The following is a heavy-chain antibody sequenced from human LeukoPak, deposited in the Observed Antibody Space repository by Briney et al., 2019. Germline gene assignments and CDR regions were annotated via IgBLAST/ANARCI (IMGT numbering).Heavy chain of an antibody. CDR2: ISGSGGST. V-gene: IGHV3-23*01. Sequence: GGPLRLSCAASGFTFSSYAMSWVRQAPGKGLEWVSAISGSGGSTYYADSVKGRFTISRDNSKNTLYLQMNSLRAEDTAVYYCANMVIAVAGTDYWGQGTLVTVSS. CDR3: ANMVIAVAGTDY. J-gene: IGHJ4*02. D-gene: IGHD6-19*01. CDR1: GFTFSSYA.